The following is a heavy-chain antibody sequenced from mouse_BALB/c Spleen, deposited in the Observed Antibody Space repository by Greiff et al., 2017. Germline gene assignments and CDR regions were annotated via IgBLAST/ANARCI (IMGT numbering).Heavy chain of an antibody. V-gene: IGHV5-12-1*01. CDR2: ISSGGGST. Sequence: DVMLMESGGGLVKPGGSLKLSCAASGFAFSSYDMSWVRQTPEKRLEWVAYISSGGGSTYYPDTVKGRFTISRDNAKNTLYLQMSSLKSEDTAMYYCARRYGKGYAMDYWGQGTSVTVSS. CDR1: GFAFSSYD. CDR3: ARRYGKGYAMDY. D-gene: IGHD2-1*01. J-gene: IGHJ4*01.